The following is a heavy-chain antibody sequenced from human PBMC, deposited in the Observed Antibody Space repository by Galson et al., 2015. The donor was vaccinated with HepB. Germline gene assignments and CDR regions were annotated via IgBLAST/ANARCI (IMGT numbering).Heavy chain of an antibody. CDR1: EFTFSSYW. Sequence: SLRLSCAASEFTFSSYWMSWVRQAPGKGLEWVANIKQDGSEKYYVDSVKGRFTISRDNAKNSLYLQMNSLRAEDTSVYYCARDRQQWLVVGFDIWGQGTMVTVSS. CDR3: ARDRQQWLVVGFDI. V-gene: IGHV3-7*03. J-gene: IGHJ3*02. CDR2: IKQDGSEK. D-gene: IGHD6-19*01.